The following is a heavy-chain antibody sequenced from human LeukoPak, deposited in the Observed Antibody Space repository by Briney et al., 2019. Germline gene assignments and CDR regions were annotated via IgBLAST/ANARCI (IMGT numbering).Heavy chain of an antibody. D-gene: IGHD2-2*01. CDR1: GGTFSSYA. V-gene: IGHV1-69*01. CDR2: IIPMFGTA. J-gene: IGHJ4*02. Sequence: SVKVSCKASGGTFSSYAISWVRQAPGQGLEWMGGIIPMFGTAKYAQRFQGRVTITADESTSTAYMELSSLRSEDTAVYYCARGRCSSTSCYSDYWGQGTLVTVSS. CDR3: ARGRCSSTSCYSDY.